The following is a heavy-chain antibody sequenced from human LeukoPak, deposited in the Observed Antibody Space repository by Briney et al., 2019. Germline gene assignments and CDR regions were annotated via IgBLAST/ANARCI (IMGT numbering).Heavy chain of an antibody. J-gene: IGHJ4*02. V-gene: IGHV1-46*01. Sequence: ASVKVSCKASGYTFTSYGISWVRQAPGQGLEWMGIINPSGRSTSYAQKFQGRVAMTRDTSTSTVYMELSSLRSEDTAVYYCAREIGPIQLHLWGSAFDYWGQGTLVTVSS. CDR2: INPSGRST. CDR3: AREIGPIQLHLWGSAFDY. CDR1: GYTFTSYG. D-gene: IGHD5-18*01.